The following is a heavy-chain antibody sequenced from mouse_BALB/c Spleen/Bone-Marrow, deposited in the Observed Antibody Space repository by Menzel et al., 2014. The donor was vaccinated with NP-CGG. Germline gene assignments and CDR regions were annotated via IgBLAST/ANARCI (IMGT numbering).Heavy chain of an antibody. CDR2: INPSTGYT. J-gene: IGHJ4*01. V-gene: IGHV1-7*01. Sequence: QVQLQHSGAELAKPGASVKMSCKASGYTFTSYWMHWVKQRPGQGLEWIGYINPSTGYTDYNQKLNDKATLTADKSSSTAYMQLSSLTSKDSAVYYCARGNPLYAMDYWGQGTSVTVSS. D-gene: IGHD2-1*01. CDR3: ARGNPLYAMDY. CDR1: GYTFTSYW.